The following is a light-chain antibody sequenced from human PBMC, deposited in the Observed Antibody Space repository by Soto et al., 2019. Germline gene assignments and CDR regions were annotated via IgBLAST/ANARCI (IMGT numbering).Light chain of an antibody. CDR3: RKYNSAPQT. J-gene: IGKJ1*01. CDR1: QGISNY. Sequence: DIKMTQSPSSLSASVGDRVTITCRASQGISNYLAWYQQKPGKVPKLLIYAASTLQSGVPSRFSGSGSGTDFTLTISSLQPQDVATYYCRKYNSAPQTFGQGTKVEIK. V-gene: IGKV1-27*01. CDR2: AAS.